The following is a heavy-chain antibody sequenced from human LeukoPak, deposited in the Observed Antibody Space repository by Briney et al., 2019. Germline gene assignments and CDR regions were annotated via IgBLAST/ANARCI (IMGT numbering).Heavy chain of an antibody. V-gene: IGHV3-53*01. J-gene: IGHJ4*02. D-gene: IGHD6-6*01. CDR1: EFTVTSNY. Sequence: GGSLRLSXAASEFTVTSNYMGWVRQAPGKGLEWVSVIYSGDDTYYADSVKGRFTISRDNSKNLVYLQMNSLRAEDTAVYYCATGGAARSAGHWGQGTLVTVSS. CDR3: ATGGAARSAGH. CDR2: IYSGDDT.